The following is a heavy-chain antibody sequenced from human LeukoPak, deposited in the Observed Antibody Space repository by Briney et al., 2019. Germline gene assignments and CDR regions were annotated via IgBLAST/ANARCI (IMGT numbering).Heavy chain of an antibody. CDR3: ARDGESSGWFSPFDY. CDR1: GYTFSNYG. J-gene: IGHJ4*02. CDR2: ISAYNGNT. V-gene: IGHV1-18*01. D-gene: IGHD6-19*01. Sequence: GASVKVSCKASGYTFSNYGISWVRQAPGQGLEWMGWISAYNGNTKYAQKFQGRVTMTTDTSTSTAYMELRSLRSDDTAVYYCARDGESSGWFSPFDYWGQGTLVTVSS.